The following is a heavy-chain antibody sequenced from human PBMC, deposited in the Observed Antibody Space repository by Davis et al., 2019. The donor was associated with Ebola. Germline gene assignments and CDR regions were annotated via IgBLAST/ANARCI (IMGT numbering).Heavy chain of an antibody. J-gene: IGHJ6*02. CDR2: ISGSGGST. D-gene: IGHD6-19*01. V-gene: IGHV3-23*01. Sequence: PGGSLRLSCAASGFTFSSYAMTWVRQAPGKGLEWVSAISGSGGSTFYADSVKGRFTISRDNAKNTLYLQMNSLRADDTAVYYCAKGYSSGRLDVWGQGTTVTVSS. CDR3: AKGYSSGRLDV. CDR1: GFTFSSYA.